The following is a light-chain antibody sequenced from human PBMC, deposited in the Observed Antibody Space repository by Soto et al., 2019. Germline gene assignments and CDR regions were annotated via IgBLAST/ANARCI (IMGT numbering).Light chain of an antibody. Sequence: QSALTQPASVSGSPGQSITISCSGTRSDIGSYNYVAWYQQFPGKTPKILIYGVSNRPSGVSSRFSGSKSGNTASLTISGLQAEDEADYYCSSYTAFTTYVFGSGTKLTVL. CDR3: SSYTAFTTYV. CDR2: GVS. J-gene: IGLJ1*01. V-gene: IGLV2-14*01. CDR1: RSDIGSYNY.